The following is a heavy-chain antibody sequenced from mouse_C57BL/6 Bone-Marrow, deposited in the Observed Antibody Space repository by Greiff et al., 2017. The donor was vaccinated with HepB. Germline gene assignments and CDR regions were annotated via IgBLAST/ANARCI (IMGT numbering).Heavy chain of an antibody. J-gene: IGHJ1*03. CDR1: GFSLTSYG. V-gene: IGHV2-6*03. D-gene: IGHD2-1*01. CDR2: IWSDGST. Sequence: QVQLKESGPGLVAPSQSLSITCTVSGFSLTSYGVHWVRQPPGKGLEWLVVIWSDGSTTYNSALKSRLSISKDNSKSQVFLKMNSLQTDDTAMYYCARATIYYGKSYWYFDVWGTGTTVTVSS. CDR3: ARATIYYGKSYWYFDV.